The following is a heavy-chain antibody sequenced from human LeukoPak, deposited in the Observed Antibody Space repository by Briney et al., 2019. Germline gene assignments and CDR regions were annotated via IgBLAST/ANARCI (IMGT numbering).Heavy chain of an antibody. CDR1: GCSITSYW. J-gene: IGHJ5*02. CDR3: ARREVGAINWFDL. Sequence: GESLKISCKGSGCSITSYWIGWVRQMPGKGLEWMGIIYPGDSDTRYSPSFQGQVTISADKSISTAYLQWSSLKASDTAMYYCARREVGAINWFDLWGQGTLVTVSS. V-gene: IGHV5-51*01. D-gene: IGHD1-26*01. CDR2: IYPGDSDT.